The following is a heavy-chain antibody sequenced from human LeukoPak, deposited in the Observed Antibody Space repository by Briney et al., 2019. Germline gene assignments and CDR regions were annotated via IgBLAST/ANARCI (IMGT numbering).Heavy chain of an antibody. V-gene: IGHV1-46*01. Sequence: ASVKVSCKASGYTFTSYYMHWVRQAPGQGLEWMGIINPSGGSTSYAQKFQGRVTMTRDTSTSTVYMGLSSLRSEDTAVYYCARARAGAGLDYWGQGTLVTVSS. J-gene: IGHJ4*02. CDR2: INPSGGST. CDR3: ARARAGAGLDY. CDR1: GYTFTSYY. D-gene: IGHD6-19*01.